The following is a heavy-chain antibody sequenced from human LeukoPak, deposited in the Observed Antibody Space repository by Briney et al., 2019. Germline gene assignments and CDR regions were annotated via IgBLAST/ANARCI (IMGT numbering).Heavy chain of an antibody. Sequence: GGSLRLSCAASGFTVSSNYMSWVRQAPGKGLEWVSVIYSGGSTYYADSVEGRFTISRDNSKNTLYLQMNSLRAEDTAVYYCAREIPGIAAAGNDYWGQGTLVTVSS. CDR1: GFTVSSNY. J-gene: IGHJ4*02. V-gene: IGHV3-66*01. CDR3: AREIPGIAAAGNDY. D-gene: IGHD6-13*01. CDR2: IYSGGST.